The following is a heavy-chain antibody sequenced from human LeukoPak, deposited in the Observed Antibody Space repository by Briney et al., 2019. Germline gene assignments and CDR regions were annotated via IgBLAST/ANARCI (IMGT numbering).Heavy chain of an antibody. CDR2: ISYDGSNK. J-gene: IGHJ4*02. CDR1: GFTFSSYA. Sequence: GRSLRLSCAASGFTFSSYAMHWVRQAPGKGLEWVAVISYDGSNKYYADSVKGRFTISRDNSKNTLYLQMNSLRAEDTAVYYCARETGSYYYDSSGYFDYWGQGTLVTVSS. D-gene: IGHD3-22*01. V-gene: IGHV3-30-3*01. CDR3: ARETGSYYYDSSGYFDY.